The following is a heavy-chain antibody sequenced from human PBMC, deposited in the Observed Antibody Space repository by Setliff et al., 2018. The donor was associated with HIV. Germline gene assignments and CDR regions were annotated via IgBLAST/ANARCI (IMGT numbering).Heavy chain of an antibody. Sequence: PSETLSLTCVVSGDSIDNKYYWAWIRQPPGRGLEWIGTVYHTGTAYYNSSLKSRVAISIDTSNNRFSLRLYSVTAADTAMYYCARQNYYDISGYYERPLDFDYWGQGTLGTVS. D-gene: IGHD3-22*01. CDR3: ARQNYYDISGYYERPLDFDY. V-gene: IGHV4-38-2*01. J-gene: IGHJ4*02. CDR1: GDSIDNKYY. CDR2: VYHTGTA.